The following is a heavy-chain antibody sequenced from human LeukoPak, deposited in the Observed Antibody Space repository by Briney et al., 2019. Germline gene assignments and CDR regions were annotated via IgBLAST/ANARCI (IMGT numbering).Heavy chain of an antibody. Sequence: GGTLRLSCAASGFTLSSYSMNWVRQAPGKGLEWVSSISSSSSYIYYAGSVKGRFTISRDNAKNSLYLQMNSLRAEDTAVYYCARSVAGSGDYWGQGTLVTVSS. D-gene: IGHD6-19*01. CDR2: ISSSSSYI. CDR3: ARSVAGSGDY. CDR1: GFTLSSYS. J-gene: IGHJ4*02. V-gene: IGHV3-21*01.